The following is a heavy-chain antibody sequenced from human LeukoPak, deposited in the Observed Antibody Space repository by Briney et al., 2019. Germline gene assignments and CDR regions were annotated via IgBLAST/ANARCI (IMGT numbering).Heavy chain of an antibody. D-gene: IGHD6-19*01. CDR2: IIPIFGTA. CDR3: AASQNETRYSSGWSYYFDY. V-gene: IGHV1-69*13. Sequence: SVKVSCKASGGTFSSYAISWVRQAPGQGLEWMGGIIPIFGTANYAQKFQGRVTITADESTSTAYMELSSLRSEDTAVYYCAASQNETRYSSGWSYYFDYWGQGTLVTVSS. CDR1: GGTFSSYA. J-gene: IGHJ4*02.